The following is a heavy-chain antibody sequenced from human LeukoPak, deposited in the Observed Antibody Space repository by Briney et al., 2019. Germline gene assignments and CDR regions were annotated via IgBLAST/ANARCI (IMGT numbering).Heavy chain of an antibody. J-gene: IGHJ4*02. V-gene: IGHV4-61*02. CDR2: IYTSGGT. CDR3: ARRGVYDSSGYYND. Sequence: PSETLSLTCTVSGGSISSGSYYWSWIRQPAGKGLEWIGRIYTSGGTNYNPSLKSRVTISVDTSKNQFSLKLSSVTAADTAVYYCARRGVYDSSGYYNDWGQGTLVTVSS. CDR1: GGSISSGSYY. D-gene: IGHD3-22*01.